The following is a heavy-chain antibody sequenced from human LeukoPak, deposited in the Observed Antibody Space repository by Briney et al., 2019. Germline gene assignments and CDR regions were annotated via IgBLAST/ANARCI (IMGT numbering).Heavy chain of an antibody. Sequence: SVKVSCKASGGTFSSYAISWVRQAPGQGLEWMGRIIPIFGTANYAQKFQGRVTITTDESTSTAYMELSSLRSEGTAVYYCASDSGYSYGTFDYWGQGTLVTVSS. V-gene: IGHV1-69*05. CDR3: ASDSGYSYGTFDY. CDR1: GGTFSSYA. D-gene: IGHD5-18*01. CDR2: IIPIFGTA. J-gene: IGHJ4*02.